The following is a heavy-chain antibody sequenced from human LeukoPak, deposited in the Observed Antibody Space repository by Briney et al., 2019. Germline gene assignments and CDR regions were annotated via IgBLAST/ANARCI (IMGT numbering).Heavy chain of an antibody. CDR1: GYTVTGYY. CDR2: INPNSGGT. V-gene: IGHV1-2*02. D-gene: IGHD6-13*01. CDR3: ACPSSSSWLNSFYMDV. J-gene: IGHJ6*03. Sequence: GASVKVSCKASGYTVTGYYMHWVRQAPGQGLEWMGWINPNSGGTNYAQKFQGRVTMTRDTSISTAYMELSRLRSDDTAVYYCACPSSSSWLNSFYMDVWGKGTTVTVSS.